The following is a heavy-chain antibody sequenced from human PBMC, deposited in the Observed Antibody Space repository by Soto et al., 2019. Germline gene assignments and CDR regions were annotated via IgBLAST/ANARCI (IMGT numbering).Heavy chain of an antibody. CDR1: GYTFTSYG. V-gene: IGHV1-18*01. CDR2: ISGFNDDT. D-gene: IGHD3-10*01. CDR3: ARSGSYDPARHWFGP. Sequence: QIELVQSGAEMKNPAASVKVSCKASGYTFTSYGISWVRQAPGQGLEWMGWISGFNDDTNLAQRFQGTSTVTKDTSTSTAYMELRRLKSDDTAVYYCARSGSYDPARHWFGPWGQGTLVTVSS. J-gene: IGHJ5*02.